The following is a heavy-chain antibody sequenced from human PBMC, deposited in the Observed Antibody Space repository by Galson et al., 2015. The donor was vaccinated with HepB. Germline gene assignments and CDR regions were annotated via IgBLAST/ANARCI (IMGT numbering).Heavy chain of an antibody. CDR1: GFTVSDAW. D-gene: IGHD3-9*01. CDR2: IKSKDDSGTR. V-gene: IGHV3-15*07. J-gene: IGHJ4*02. CDR3: TTEYHDIRTGYDY. Sequence: SLRLSCAVSGFTVSDAWMHWVRQPPGKGLEWVGRIKSKDDSGTRDYAAPVTGRFAISRDDSKNMLFLQMNSLKTEDTAVYYCTTEYHDIRTGYDYWGQGTLVTVSS.